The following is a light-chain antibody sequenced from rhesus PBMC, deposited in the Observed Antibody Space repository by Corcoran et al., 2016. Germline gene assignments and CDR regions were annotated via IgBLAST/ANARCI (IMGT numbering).Light chain of an antibody. J-gene: IGKJ3*01. Sequence: DIQMTQSPSSLSASVGDRVTITCRASQGITNDLAWYQQKTGETPKLLIYEASSLQSGVPSRFSGSGSGTDFTLTISSLQSEDFATYYCQHYYSTPFTFGPGTKLDIK. CDR3: QHYYSTPFT. CDR2: EAS. V-gene: IGKV1-25*01. CDR1: QGITND.